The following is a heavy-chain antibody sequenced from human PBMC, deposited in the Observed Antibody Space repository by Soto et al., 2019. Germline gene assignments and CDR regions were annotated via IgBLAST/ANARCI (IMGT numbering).Heavy chain of an antibody. CDR1: GFTVSSYS. Sequence: XVSLGLSCAASGFTVSSYSMNWVRQAPGKGLEWVSSISSSSSYIYYADSVKGRFTISRDNAKNSLYLQMNSLRAEDTAVYYCARDMGIVYGVRGVTPYGMDVWGQGTTVTVSS. J-gene: IGHJ6*02. CDR3: ARDMGIVYGVRGVTPYGMDV. CDR2: ISSSSSYI. V-gene: IGHV3-21*01. D-gene: IGHD3-10*01.